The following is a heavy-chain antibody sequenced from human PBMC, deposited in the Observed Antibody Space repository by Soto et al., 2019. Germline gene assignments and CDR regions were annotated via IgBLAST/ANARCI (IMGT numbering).Heavy chain of an antibody. CDR2: IYYSGST. V-gene: IGHV4-59*01. D-gene: IGHD1-26*01. J-gene: IGHJ4*02. Sequence: SETLSLTCTDSGGSISSYYWSWIRQPPGKGLEWIGYIYYSGSTNYNPSLKSRVTISVDTSKNQFSLKLSSVTAADTAVYYCARDQGGSYSGYFDYWGQGTLVTVSS. CDR3: ARDQGGSYSGYFDY. CDR1: GGSISSYY.